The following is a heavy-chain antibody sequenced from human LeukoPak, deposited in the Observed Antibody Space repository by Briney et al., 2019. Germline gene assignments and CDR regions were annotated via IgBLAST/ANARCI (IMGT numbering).Heavy chain of an antibody. J-gene: IGHJ4*02. CDR3: ARDHNYAFDN. CDR2: IGIDSGNT. Sequence: GGSLRLSCTASGFPFIEYSMNWVRQAPGKGLEWISYIGIDSGNTKYADSVRGRFTISADIAKNSLYLQMNSLRVEDTAVYYCARDHNYAFDNWGQGTLVSVAS. V-gene: IGHV3-48*01. D-gene: IGHD1-1*01. CDR1: GFPFIEYS.